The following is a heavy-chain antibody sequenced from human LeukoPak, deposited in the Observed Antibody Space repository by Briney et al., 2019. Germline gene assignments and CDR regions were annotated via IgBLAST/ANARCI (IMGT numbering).Heavy chain of an antibody. Sequence: PSETLSLTCTVSGGSISSSSYYWGWIRQPPGRGLEWIGRIYTSGSTNYNPSLKSRVTISVGASNNQFSLKLTSVTAADTAVYYCASGDYGAGSPVMRYWGHGTLVIVSS. J-gene: IGHJ4*01. CDR1: GGSISSSSYY. D-gene: IGHD3-10*01. CDR3: ASGDYGAGSPVMRY. V-gene: IGHV4-39*07. CDR2: IYTSGST.